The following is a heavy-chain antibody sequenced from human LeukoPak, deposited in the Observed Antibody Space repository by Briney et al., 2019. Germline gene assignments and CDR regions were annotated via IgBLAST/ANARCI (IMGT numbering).Heavy chain of an antibody. J-gene: IGHJ4*02. CDR3: AKRGVVIRVILVGFHKEAYYFDS. CDR2: MWYAEENK. V-gene: IGHV3-33*06. CDR1: GFIFSSFG. D-gene: IGHD3-22*01. Sequence: GGALRLSCAASGFIFSSFGMHWVRQAPGKGLEWVAVMWYAEENKYYADSVKGRFTVSRDNPENKLYLQMNSLRAEDTAVYFCAKRGVVIRVILVGFHKEAYYFDSWGQGALVTVSS.